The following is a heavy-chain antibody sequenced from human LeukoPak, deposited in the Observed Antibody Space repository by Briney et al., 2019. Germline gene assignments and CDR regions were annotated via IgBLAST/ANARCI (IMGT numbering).Heavy chain of an antibody. V-gene: IGHV1-8*03. D-gene: IGHD2-2*01. CDR2: MNPNSGNT. CDR3: ARYGRMGVVVPPEAFDP. J-gene: IGHJ5*02. CDR1: GYTFTSYD. Sequence: ASVKVSCKASGYTFTSYDINWVRQATGQGLEWMGWMNPNSGNTGYAQKFQGRVTITRNTSISIAYMELSSLRSEDTAVYYCARYGRMGVVVPPEAFDPWGQGTLVTVSS.